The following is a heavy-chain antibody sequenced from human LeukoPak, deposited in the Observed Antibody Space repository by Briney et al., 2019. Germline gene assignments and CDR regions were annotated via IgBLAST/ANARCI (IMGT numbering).Heavy chain of an antibody. CDR3: ARHPPTGGGIGHIDY. V-gene: IGHV4-39*01. D-gene: IGHD2-8*02. CDR2: ISYTGST. Sequence: SETLSLTCAVSGGSISSSGYYWAWIRQPPGKGLEWIGSISYTGSTYYNPSLKSRLTISADTSKNQFSLKLSSVTAADTAVYYCARHPPTGGGIGHIDYWGQGTLVTVSS. J-gene: IGHJ4*02. CDR1: GGSISSSGYY.